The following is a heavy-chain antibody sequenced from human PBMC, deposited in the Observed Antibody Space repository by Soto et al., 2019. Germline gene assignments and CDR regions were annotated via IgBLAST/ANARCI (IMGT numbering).Heavy chain of an antibody. J-gene: IGHJ4*02. CDR2: IFSNDKK. Sequence: SGPTLVNPTQTLTLTCTVSGFSLSNARMGVSWNRQPPGKALEWLAHIFSNDKKSYSTSLKSRLTISKDTSKSQVVLTMTNMDPVDTATYYCARLYCSSTSCFLIYFDYWGQGTLVTVSS. CDR1: GFSLSNARMG. D-gene: IGHD2-2*01. V-gene: IGHV2-26*01. CDR3: ARLYCSSTSCFLIYFDY.